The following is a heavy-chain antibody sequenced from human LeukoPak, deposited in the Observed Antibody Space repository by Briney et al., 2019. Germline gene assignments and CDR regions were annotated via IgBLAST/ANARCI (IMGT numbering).Heavy chain of an antibody. CDR2: IYYIAPP. Sequence: SETLSLTCTVSGGSISSSSYYWGWSRQPRGKGVECIVSIYYIAPPHYNPSLNPRVTISVHTSKNQFSLKLSSVTAADTTVYYCARQEAAVLYFQHWGQGTLVTVSS. D-gene: IGHD6-13*01. CDR1: GGSISSSSYY. J-gene: IGHJ1*01. V-gene: IGHV4-39*01. CDR3: ARQEAAVLYFQH.